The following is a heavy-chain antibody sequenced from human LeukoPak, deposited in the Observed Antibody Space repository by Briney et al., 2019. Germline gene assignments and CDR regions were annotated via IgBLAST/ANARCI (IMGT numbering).Heavy chain of an antibody. CDR2: VWSDGTNK. CDR3: ARERPIITYFDY. J-gene: IGHJ4*02. CDR1: GFTFSSYG. D-gene: IGHD3-10*01. V-gene: IGHV3-33*01. Sequence: GRSLRLSCAASGFTFSSYGIHWVRQAPGKGLGWVAVVWSDGTNKYYADSVKGRFTISRDNSKNTLSLQMNSLRAEDTAVYYCARERPIITYFDYWGQGTLVTVSS.